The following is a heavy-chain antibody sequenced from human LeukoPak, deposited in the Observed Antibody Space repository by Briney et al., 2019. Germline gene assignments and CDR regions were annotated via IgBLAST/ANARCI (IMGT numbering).Heavy chain of an antibody. D-gene: IGHD6-13*01. CDR1: GFTFSSYA. V-gene: IGHV3-23*01. CDR2: ISGSGGST. CDR3: VMYSRADY. J-gene: IGHJ4*02. Sequence: PGGSLRLSCAASGFTFSSYAMSWLRQAPGKGLEWVSDISGSGGSTYYADSVKGRFTISRDNAKNSLYLQMNSLRAEDTAVYYCVMYSRADYWGQGTLVTVSS.